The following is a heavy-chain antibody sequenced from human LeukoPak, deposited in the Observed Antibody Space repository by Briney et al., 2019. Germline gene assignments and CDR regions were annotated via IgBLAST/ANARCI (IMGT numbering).Heavy chain of an antibody. CDR2: IIPIFGTA. Sequence: GASVKVSCKASGYTFTSYYMHWVRQAPGQGLEWMGGIIPIFGTANYAQKFQGRVTITTDESTSTAYMELSSLRSEDTAVYYCARGGTYYYDSSGQPFDYWGQGTLVTVSS. D-gene: IGHD3-22*01. CDR3: ARGGTYYYDSSGQPFDY. CDR1: GYTFTSYY. V-gene: IGHV1-69*05. J-gene: IGHJ4*02.